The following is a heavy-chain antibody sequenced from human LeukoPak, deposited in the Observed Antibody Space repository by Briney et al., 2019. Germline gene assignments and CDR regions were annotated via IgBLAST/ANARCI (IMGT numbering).Heavy chain of an antibody. CDR3: ARDHSYGGKELAY. D-gene: IGHD4-23*01. Sequence: ASVKVSCKASGNTFSSYGMSWVRQAPGPSLEWMGWISAYNGNTNYAQKFQDRVTMTTDTSTSTAYMELRSLRSDDTAVYYCARDHSYGGKELAYWGQGTLVTVSS. J-gene: IGHJ4*02. V-gene: IGHV1-18*01. CDR2: ISAYNGNT. CDR1: GNTFSSYG.